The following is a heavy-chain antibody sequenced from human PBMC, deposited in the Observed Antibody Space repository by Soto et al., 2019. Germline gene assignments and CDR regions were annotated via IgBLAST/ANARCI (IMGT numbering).Heavy chain of an antibody. CDR1: GYSFTSYW. J-gene: IGHJ6*02. D-gene: IGHD5-18*01. CDR3: ARRGTAMGNCYYYGMDV. CDR2: IYPGDSDT. Sequence: GESLKISCKGSGYSFTSYWIGWVRQMPGKGLEWMGIIYPGDSDTRYSPSFQGQVTISADKSISTAYLQWSSLKASDTAMYYCARRGTAMGNCYYYGMDVWGQGTTVTVSS. V-gene: IGHV5-51*01.